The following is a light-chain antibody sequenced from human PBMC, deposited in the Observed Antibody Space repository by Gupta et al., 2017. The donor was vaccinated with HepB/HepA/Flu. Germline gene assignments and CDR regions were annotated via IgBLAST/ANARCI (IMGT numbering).Light chain of an antibody. CDR2: ANN. J-gene: IGLJ2*01. V-gene: IGLV1-40*01. CDR1: SSNIGADYE. Sequence: QSVLTQPPSMSGAPGQRVTISCTWSSSNIGADYEVHWYKHLPGPVPELLIYANNNRPSGVPDRFSGSKSGTSASLAITGLQAEDEADYYCQSYDSSLNTWIFGGGTKLTVL. CDR3: QSYDSSLNTWI.